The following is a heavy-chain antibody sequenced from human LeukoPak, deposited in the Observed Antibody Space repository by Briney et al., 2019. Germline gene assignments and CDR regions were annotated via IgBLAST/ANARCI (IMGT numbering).Heavy chain of an antibody. CDR1: GGSFSGYY. J-gene: IGHJ5*02. CDR3: ARHDPFRTVRCTSCNWFDP. D-gene: IGHD2-2*01. CDR2: IYYSGST. V-gene: IGHV4-34*01. Sequence: SETLSLTCAVYGGSFSGYYWSWIRQPPGKGLEWIGSIYYSGSTYYNPSLKSRVTISVDTSKNQFSLKLSSVTAADTAVYYCARHDPFRTVRCTSCNWFDPWGQGTLVTVSS.